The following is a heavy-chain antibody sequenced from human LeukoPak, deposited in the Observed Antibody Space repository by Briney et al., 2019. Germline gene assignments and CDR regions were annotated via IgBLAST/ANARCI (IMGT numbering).Heavy chain of an antibody. CDR1: GFTFSSYS. CDR3: ARSDGPTDAFDI. V-gene: IGHV3-21*01. D-gene: IGHD4/OR15-4a*01. CDR2: ISGSSTYT. J-gene: IGHJ3*02. Sequence: GGSLRLSCTVSGFTFSSYSMNWVRQAPGKGLEWISSISGSSTYTLYTDSVKGRFTISRDNAKNSLYLQMNSLRAEDTAVYYCARSDGPTDAFDIWGRGTMVTPSS.